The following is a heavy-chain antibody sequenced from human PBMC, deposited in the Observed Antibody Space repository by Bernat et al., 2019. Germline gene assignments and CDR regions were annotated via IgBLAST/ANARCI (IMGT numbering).Heavy chain of an antibody. D-gene: IGHD6-19*01. J-gene: IGHJ6*02. Sequence: QVQLVESGGGVVQPGRSLRLSCAASGFTFSSYGMHWVRQAPCKGLVWVAVISYDGSNKYYADSVKGRFTISRDNSKNTLYLQMNSLRAEDTAVYYCAKDRLFGMDVWGQGTTVTVSS. CDR1: GFTFSSYG. CDR2: ISYDGSNK. V-gene: IGHV3-30*18. CDR3: AKDRLFGMDV.